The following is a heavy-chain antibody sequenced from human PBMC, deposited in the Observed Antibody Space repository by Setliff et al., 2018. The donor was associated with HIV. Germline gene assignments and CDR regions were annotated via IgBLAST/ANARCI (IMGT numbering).Heavy chain of an antibody. CDR3: ARDQGSPPSRGDI. CDR2: IYTSGST. V-gene: IGHV4-61*09. Sequence: PSETLSLTCTVSGGSISSGSYYWSWIRQPAGKGLEWIGHIYTSGSTNYNPSLKSRVTISEDTSKHQFSLKLTSVTAADTALYYCARDQGSPPSRGDIWGQGTMVTVSS. J-gene: IGHJ3*02. CDR1: GGSISSGSYY.